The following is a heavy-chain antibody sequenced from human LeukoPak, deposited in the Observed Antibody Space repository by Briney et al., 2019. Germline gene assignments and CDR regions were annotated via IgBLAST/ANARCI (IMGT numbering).Heavy chain of an antibody. V-gene: IGHV3-30*18. Sequence: GGSLRLSCAASGFTFSSYGMHWVRQAPGKGLEWVAVISYDGSNKYYADSVKGRFTISRDNSKNTLYLQMNSLRAEDTAVYYCAKGSGSHLYYYYGMDVWGQGTTVTVSS. D-gene: IGHD3-10*01. CDR2: ISYDGSNK. CDR1: GFTFSSYG. J-gene: IGHJ6*02. CDR3: AKGSGSHLYYYYGMDV.